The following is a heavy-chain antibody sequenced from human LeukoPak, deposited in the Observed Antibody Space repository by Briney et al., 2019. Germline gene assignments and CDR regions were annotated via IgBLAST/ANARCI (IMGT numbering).Heavy chain of an antibody. V-gene: IGHV3-33*07. D-gene: IGHD3-10*01. CDR3: ARDVGNYDSGTSYFDY. CDR1: GFTFSSYG. Sequence: PGGSLRLSCATSGFTFSSYGMYRVRQAPGKGLEWVALIWYDGSKKYYADSVKGRFTISRDKSKNTLYLQMNSLTAEDTAVYYCARDVGNYDSGTSYFDYWGQGTLVTVSS. CDR2: IWYDGSKK. J-gene: IGHJ4*02.